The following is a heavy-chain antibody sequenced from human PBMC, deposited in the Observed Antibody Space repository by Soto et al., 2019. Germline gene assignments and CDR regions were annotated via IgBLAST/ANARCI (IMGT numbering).Heavy chain of an antibody. CDR3: ARGASPDYSCWDNPRGDWFES. Sequence: QVQLVQSGAELKKPGASVRVSCKASGYTFTYYDINWVRQAAGQGREWMGWMNPNTGVTKTDYLEKFKGSLPMTMDISVGTAYLEIHNLRSEDTAVYYCARGASPDYSCWDNPRGDWFESWGHGTLVTVSS. D-gene: IGHD1-26*01. V-gene: IGHV1-8*02. CDR2: MNPNTGVTKT. J-gene: IGHJ5*01. CDR1: GYTFTYYD.